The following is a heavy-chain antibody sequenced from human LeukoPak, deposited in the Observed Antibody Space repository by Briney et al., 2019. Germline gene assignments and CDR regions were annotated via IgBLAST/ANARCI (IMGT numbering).Heavy chain of an antibody. V-gene: IGHV1-69*13. CDR1: GGTFSGYA. CDR3: ARDSQRYYYGSGSERWFDP. Sequence: SVKVSCKASGGTFSGYAISWVRQAPGQGLEWMGGIIPIFGTANYAQKFQGRVTITADESTSTAYMELRSLRSDDTAVYYCARDSQRYYYGSGSERWFDPWGQGTLVTVSS. CDR2: IIPIFGTA. D-gene: IGHD3-10*01. J-gene: IGHJ5*02.